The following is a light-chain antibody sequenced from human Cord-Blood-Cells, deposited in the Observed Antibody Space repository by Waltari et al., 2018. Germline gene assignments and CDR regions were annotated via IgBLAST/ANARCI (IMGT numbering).Light chain of an antibody. CDR1: QSVLYSSNNKNY. Sequence: DIVMTQSPASLAVSLGERATINCKSSQSVLYSSNNKNYLAWYQQKPGQPPKLLIYWASTRESGVPDRFSGSGSGTDFTLTISSLQAEDVAVYYCQAQNTFGQGTKLEIK. V-gene: IGKV4-1*01. CDR3: QAQNT. J-gene: IGKJ2*01. CDR2: WAS.